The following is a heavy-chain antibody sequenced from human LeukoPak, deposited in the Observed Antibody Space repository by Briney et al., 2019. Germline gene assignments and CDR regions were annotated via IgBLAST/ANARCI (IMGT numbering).Heavy chain of an antibody. J-gene: IGHJ4*02. V-gene: IGHV3-74*03. CDR2: LYSDGRSL. Sequence: PGGSLRLSCAGSGFNFTGYWMHWVRQAPGKGLEWISRLYSDGRSLTYADSVKGRFTISRDNSKNSLYLQMNSLRAEDTALYYCAKGISGGWTAGFDYWGQGTLVTVSS. CDR3: AKGISGGWTAGFDY. CDR1: GFNFTGYW. D-gene: IGHD6-19*01.